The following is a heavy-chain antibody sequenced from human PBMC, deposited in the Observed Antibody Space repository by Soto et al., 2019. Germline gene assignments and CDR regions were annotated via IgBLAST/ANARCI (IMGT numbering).Heavy chain of an antibody. D-gene: IGHD3-10*01. J-gene: IGHJ6*04. V-gene: IGHV1-18*01. CDR3: AREGYFSGSGSYSPPRYTGRDV. CDR2: ISAYNDNT. Sequence: QVQLVQSGAEVKKPGSSVKVSCKASGYTFISYGISWVRQAPGQGLEWMGWISAYNDNTNYAQKLQGRVTMTTDTTTTIAYLERRSLSSDDTAVYYFAREGYFSGSGSYSPPRYTGRDVWGKGTPFTASS. CDR1: GYTFISYG.